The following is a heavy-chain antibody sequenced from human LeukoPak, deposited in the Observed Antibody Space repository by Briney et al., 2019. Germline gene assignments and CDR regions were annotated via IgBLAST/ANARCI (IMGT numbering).Heavy chain of an antibody. J-gene: IGHJ4*02. V-gene: IGHV5-51*01. D-gene: IGHD3-22*01. Sequence: GESLQISCQGSGYSFTSYWIGWVRQMPGKGLEWMGIIYPGDSDTRYSPSFQGQVTISADKSISTAYLQWSSLKASDTAMYYCATPSYYDSSGYYLDYWGQGTLVTVFS. CDR1: GYSFTSYW. CDR3: ATPSYYDSSGYYLDY. CDR2: IYPGDSDT.